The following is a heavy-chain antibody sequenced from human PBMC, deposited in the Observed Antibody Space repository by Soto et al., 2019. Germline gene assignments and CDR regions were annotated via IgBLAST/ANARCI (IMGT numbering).Heavy chain of an antibody. CDR1: GFSLSTYS. CDR2: ISYDGNKK. V-gene: IGHV3-30*01. Sequence: GGSLRLSCAASGFSLSTYSMHWVRQAPGKGLEWVAVISYDGNKKFYRDSVKGRFSISRDTSMHTVYLQMNSLSPEDTGVYYCARSIAVAGLDYWGQGTLVTVSS. CDR3: ARSIAVAGLDY. D-gene: IGHD6-19*01. J-gene: IGHJ4*02.